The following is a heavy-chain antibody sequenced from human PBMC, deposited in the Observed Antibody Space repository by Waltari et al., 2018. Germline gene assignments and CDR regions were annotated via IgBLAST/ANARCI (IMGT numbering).Heavy chain of an antibody. CDR3: ARGGEDCSGGSCYSGGSYAFDY. V-gene: IGHV4-59*01. Sequence: QVQLQESGPGLVKPSETLSLTCTVSGGSISSYYWSWIRQPPGKGLEWIGYIYYSGSTNSNHSLKSRVTIAVETAKNQFSLKLSSVTAADTAVYYCARGGEDCSGGSCYSGGSYAFDYWGQGTLVTVSS. D-gene: IGHD2-15*01. CDR1: GGSISSYY. CDR2: IYYSGST. J-gene: IGHJ4*02.